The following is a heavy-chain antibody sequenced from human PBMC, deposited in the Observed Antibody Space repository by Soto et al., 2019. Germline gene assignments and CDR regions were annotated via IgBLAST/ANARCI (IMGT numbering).Heavy chain of an antibody. Sequence: GASVKVSCKASGYTFTGYYMHWVRQDPGQGLEWMGWINPNSGGTNYAQKFQGRVTMTRDTSISTAYKERSRLRSDDTAVYSCARYSSSRYFDYWGQGTLVTVSS. CDR2: INPNSGGT. V-gene: IGHV1-2*02. J-gene: IGHJ4*02. CDR3: ARYSSSRYFDY. D-gene: IGHD6-6*01. CDR1: GYTFTGYY.